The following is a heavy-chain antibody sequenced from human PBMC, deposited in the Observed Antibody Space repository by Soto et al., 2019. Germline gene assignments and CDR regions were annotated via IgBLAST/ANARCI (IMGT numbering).Heavy chain of an antibody. CDR2: LYPNGRA. CDR3: ARGLGREYYDNRNYFHLDY. Sequence: PVGSLRLSCAASWFTVSINYLTWVRQAPGKGLKWVSVLYPNGRAYYADSVKGRFTISTDNSQNSVYLQMNSLRAEDTAVYYCARGLGREYYDNRNYFHLDYWGQGTLVTVS. J-gene: IGHJ4*02. D-gene: IGHD3-22*01. V-gene: IGHV3-53*01. CDR1: WFTVSINY.